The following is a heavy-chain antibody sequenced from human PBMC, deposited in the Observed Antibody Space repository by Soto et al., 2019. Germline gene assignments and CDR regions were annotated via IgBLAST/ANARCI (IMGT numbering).Heavy chain of an antibody. CDR1: GGSISSGGYY. CDR3: ARDNYVWGSYRSHWFDP. V-gene: IGHV4-31*03. D-gene: IGHD3-16*02. Sequence: QVQLQESGPGLVKPSQTLSLTCTVSGGSISSGGYYWSWIRQHPGKGLEWIGYIYYSGSTYYNPSLKSRVTISVDTSKNQFSLKLSSVTAADTGVYYCARDNYVWGSYRSHWFDPWGQGTLVTVSS. J-gene: IGHJ5*02. CDR2: IYYSGST.